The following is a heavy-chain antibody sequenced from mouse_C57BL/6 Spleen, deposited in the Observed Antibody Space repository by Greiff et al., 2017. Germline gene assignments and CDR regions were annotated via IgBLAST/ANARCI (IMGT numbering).Heavy chain of an antibody. CDR1: GFTFSSYA. Sequence: EVKLVESGGGLVKPGGSLKLSCAASGFTFSSYAMSWVRQTPEKRLEWVATISDGGSYTYYPDNVKGRFTISRDNAKNNLYLQMSHLKSEDTAMYYCARGAYYSNPYAMDYWGQGTSVTVSS. CDR2: ISDGGSYT. J-gene: IGHJ4*01. CDR3: ARGAYYSNPYAMDY. V-gene: IGHV5-4*03. D-gene: IGHD2-5*01.